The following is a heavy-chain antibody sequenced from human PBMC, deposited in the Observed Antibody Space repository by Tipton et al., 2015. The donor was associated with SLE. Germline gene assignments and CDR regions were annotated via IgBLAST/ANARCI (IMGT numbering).Heavy chain of an antibody. CDR3: ARDGGIFGVVSFDY. CDR2: ISSSGSTI. CDR1: GFTFSFFE. J-gene: IGHJ4*02. D-gene: IGHD3-3*01. Sequence: SLRLYCTASGFTFSFFEMNWVRQAPGKGLEWVSYISSSGSTIYYADSVKGRFTISRDNAKNSLYLQMNSLRAEDTAVYYCARDGGIFGVVSFDYWGQGFLVSLST. V-gene: IGHV3-48*03.